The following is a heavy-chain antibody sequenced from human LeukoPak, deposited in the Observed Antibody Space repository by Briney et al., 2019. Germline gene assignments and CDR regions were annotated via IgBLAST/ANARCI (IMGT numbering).Heavy chain of an antibody. CDR3: ARITMTTSGWYIDL. V-gene: IGHV1-46*01. Sequence: ASVKLSCKASGYTFTSYYMHWLRQAPGQGLEWMGIVHPSGGSTSYAQKFQGRVTMTRDTATSTVYMELSSLRSEDTALYYCARITMTTSGWYIDLWGRGSLVTVSS. J-gene: IGHJ2*01. CDR2: VHPSGGST. D-gene: IGHD3-22*01. CDR1: GYTFTSYY.